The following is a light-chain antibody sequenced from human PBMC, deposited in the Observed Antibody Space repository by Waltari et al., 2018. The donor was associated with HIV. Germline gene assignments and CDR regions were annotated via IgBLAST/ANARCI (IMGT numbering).Light chain of an antibody. V-gene: IGLV2-11*01. CDR3: CSYGGTYNV. Sequence: QSALTQPRSVSGSPAPSVTISCTGTSCDAGGYNSVSWYQQHPGKAPKLLIDEVSKWPSGVPDRFSGSKSGNTASLTISGLRADDEADYYCCSYGGTYNVFGTGTKVTIL. CDR1: SCDAGGYNS. CDR2: EVS. J-gene: IGLJ1*01.